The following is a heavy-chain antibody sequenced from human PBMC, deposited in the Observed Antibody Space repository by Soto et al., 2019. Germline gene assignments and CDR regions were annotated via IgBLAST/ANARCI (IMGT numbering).Heavy chain of an antibody. CDR3: ARCPSGVEYLGDFQH. V-gene: IGHV4-59*01. CDR1: GGSISSYY. D-gene: IGHD2-2*01. J-gene: IGHJ1*01. Sequence: QVQLQESGPGLVKPSETLSLICTVSGGSISSYYWSWIRQPPGKGLEWIAYIYSSGSTNYNPSLKSRVTISVWTSRNQFSLKLPSVTAADAAVYYCARCPSGVEYLGDFQHWGQGTLVTVSS. CDR2: IYSSGST.